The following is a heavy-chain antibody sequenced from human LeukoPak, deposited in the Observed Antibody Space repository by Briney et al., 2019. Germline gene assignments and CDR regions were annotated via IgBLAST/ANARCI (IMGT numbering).Heavy chain of an antibody. Sequence: ASVKVSCKASGGTFSSYAISWVRQAPGQGLEWMGWISAYNGNTNYVQKLQGRVTMTTDTSTSTAYMELRSLRSDDTAVYYCARGRVQQKITKDIVVVPAAISGMASPMDVWGKGTTVTISS. V-gene: IGHV1-18*01. CDR1: GGTFSSYA. CDR3: ARGRVQQKITKDIVVVPAAISGMASPMDV. J-gene: IGHJ6*03. CDR2: ISAYNGNT. D-gene: IGHD2-2*01.